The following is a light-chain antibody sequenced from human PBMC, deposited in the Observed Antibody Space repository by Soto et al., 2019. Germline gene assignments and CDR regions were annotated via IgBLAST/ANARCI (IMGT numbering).Light chain of an antibody. V-gene: IGKV1-5*03. CDR3: QHYNSYSEA. CDR1: QTISSW. Sequence: DSPMTESRSTLSGSVGDRVTITCRASQTISSWLAWYQQKPGKAPKLLIYKASTLKSGVPSRFSGSGSGTEFTLTISSLQPDDFATYYCQHYNSYSEAFGQGTKV. J-gene: IGKJ1*01. CDR2: KAS.